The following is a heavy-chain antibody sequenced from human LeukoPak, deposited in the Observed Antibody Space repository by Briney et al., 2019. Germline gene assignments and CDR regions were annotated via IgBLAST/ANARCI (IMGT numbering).Heavy chain of an antibody. CDR3: ASTTYDSPGDWFDP. CDR2: INHSGST. V-gene: IGHV4-34*01. Sequence: SETLSLTCAVYGGSFSGYYWSWIRQPPGKGLEWIGEINHSGSTNYNPSLKSRVTISVDTSKNQFSLKLSSVTAADTAVYYCASTTYDSPGDWFDPWGQGTLVTVSS. J-gene: IGHJ5*02. CDR1: GGSFSGYY. D-gene: IGHD3-22*01.